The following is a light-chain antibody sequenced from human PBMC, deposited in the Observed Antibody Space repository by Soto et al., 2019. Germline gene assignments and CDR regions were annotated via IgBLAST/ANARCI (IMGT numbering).Light chain of an antibody. CDR3: QQYDSYYT. J-gene: IGKJ2*01. Sequence: DFQMTQSPSTLSASVGARVTITCRASQNISNWLAWYQQKPGKAPTLLIYDVSRLESGVPSRFIGNGSGTEFTLTFNSLQPDDFATDDCQQYDSYYTFGQGTKVDIK. CDR1: QNISNW. CDR2: DVS. V-gene: IGKV1-5*01.